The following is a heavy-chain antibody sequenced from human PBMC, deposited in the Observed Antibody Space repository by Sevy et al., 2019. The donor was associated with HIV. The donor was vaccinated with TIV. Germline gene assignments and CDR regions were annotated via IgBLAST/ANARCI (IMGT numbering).Heavy chain of an antibody. Sequence: GGSLRLSCAASGLTLRNCGMTWVRQAPGKGLEWVSTISDGGGNTYYADTVKGRFTISGDSSKNTLYLQMNSLGAGDTAVYYCAGRRGGPYYFDYWGQGMLVTVSS. CDR3: AGRRGGPYYFDY. J-gene: IGHJ4*02. CDR2: ISDGGGNT. D-gene: IGHD1-26*01. CDR1: GLTLRNCG. V-gene: IGHV3-23*01.